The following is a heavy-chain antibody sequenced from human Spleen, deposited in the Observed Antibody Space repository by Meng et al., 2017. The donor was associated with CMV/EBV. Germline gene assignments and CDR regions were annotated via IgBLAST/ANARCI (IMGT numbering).Heavy chain of an antibody. CDR3: AKRPWSVPKGWFDP. CDR1: GFTFGSCA. CDR2: ISGSGDRT. Sequence: ASGFTFGSCAMTWLRQAPGKGLEWVSDISGSGDRTHYGDSVKGRFTISRDNSKNTLYLQMNNLRADDTAVYYCAKRPWSVPKGWFDPWGQGTLVTVSS. V-gene: IGHV3-23*01. J-gene: IGHJ5*02. D-gene: IGHD3-3*01.